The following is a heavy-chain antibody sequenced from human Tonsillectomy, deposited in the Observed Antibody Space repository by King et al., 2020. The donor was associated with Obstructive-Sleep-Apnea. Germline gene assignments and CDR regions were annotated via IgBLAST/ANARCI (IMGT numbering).Heavy chain of an antibody. CDR2: IFYSGKT. V-gene: IGHV4-30-4*01. J-gene: IGHJ6*02. CDR3: ARENQGLIHCSYTGCDSKYSGMDV. D-gene: IGHD6-6*01. Sequence: VQLQESGAGLVKPSQTLSLTFSVSGVSISNSDYYWSWFRQPPGKGLEWIGRIFYSGKTAYNPSLQSLLTISLGTSKNQFSLSLTSVTAADTAIYYCARENQGLIHCSYTGCDSKYSGMDVWGQGTTVAVS. CDR1: GVSISNSDYY.